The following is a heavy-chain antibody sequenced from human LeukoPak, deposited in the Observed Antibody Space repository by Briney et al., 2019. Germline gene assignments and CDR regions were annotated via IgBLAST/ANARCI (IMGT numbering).Heavy chain of an antibody. J-gene: IGHJ3*02. CDR1: GFTFSSYA. D-gene: IGHD6-13*01. V-gene: IGHV3-23*01. Sequence: GGSLRLSCAASGFTFSSYAMSWVRQAPGKGLEWVSAISGSGGSTYYTDSVKGRFTISRDNSKNTLYLQMNSLRAEDTAVYYCAKGYSSNWYDAIVAAFDIWGQGTMVTVSS. CDR3: AKGYSSNWYDAIVAAFDI. CDR2: ISGSGGST.